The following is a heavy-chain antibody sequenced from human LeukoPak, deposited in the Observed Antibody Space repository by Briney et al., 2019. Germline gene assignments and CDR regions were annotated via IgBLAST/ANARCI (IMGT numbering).Heavy chain of an antibody. V-gene: IGHV3-7*01. Sequence: GGSLRLSCAASGFTFSSYWMSWVRQAPGKGLEWVANIKQDGSEKYYVDSVKGRFTISRDNAKNSLYLQMNSLRAEDTAVYYCAKDPYTRYDSSGYYYFVGWFDPWGQGTLVTVSS. D-gene: IGHD3-22*01. CDR2: IKQDGSEK. CDR1: GFTFSSYW. J-gene: IGHJ5*02. CDR3: AKDPYTRYDSSGYYYFVGWFDP.